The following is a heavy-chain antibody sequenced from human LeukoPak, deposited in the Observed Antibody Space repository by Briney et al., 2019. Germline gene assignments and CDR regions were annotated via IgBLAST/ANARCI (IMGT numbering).Heavy chain of an antibody. Sequence: PSETLSLTRAVYGGSFSGYYWSWIRQPPGKGLEWIGEINHSGSTNYNPSLKSRVTISVDTSKNQFSLKLSSVTAADTAVYYCARVGYSTGWYSYWGQGTLVTVSS. V-gene: IGHV4-34*01. J-gene: IGHJ4*02. CDR3: ARVGYSTGWYSY. CDR2: INHSGST. D-gene: IGHD6-19*01. CDR1: GGSFSGYY.